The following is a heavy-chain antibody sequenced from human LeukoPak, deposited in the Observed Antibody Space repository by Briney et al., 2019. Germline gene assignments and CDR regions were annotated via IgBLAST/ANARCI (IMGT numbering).Heavy chain of an antibody. V-gene: IGHV3-7*01. D-gene: IGHD4-11*01. CDR3: ARMLSNLLYFDL. J-gene: IGHJ2*01. CDR1: GFTFSSYW. CDR2: IKQDGSEK. Sequence: GGSLRLSRAASGFTFSSYWMSWVRQAPGKGLEWVANIKQDGSEKYYVDSVKGRFTISRDNAKSSLYLQMNSLRAEDTAVYYCARMLSNLLYFDLWGRGTLVTVSS.